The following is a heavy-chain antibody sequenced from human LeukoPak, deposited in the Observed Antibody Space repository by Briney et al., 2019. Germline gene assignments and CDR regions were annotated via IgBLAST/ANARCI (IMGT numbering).Heavy chain of an antibody. Sequence: SETLSLTCTVSGGSISSYHWSWIRQPPGKGLEWIGYIYYSGSTNHNPSLKSRVTISVDTSKNQFSLKLSSVTAADTAVYFCARAYYYGSGSYAFDIWGQGTMVTVSS. V-gene: IGHV4-59*01. CDR3: ARAYYYGSGSYAFDI. J-gene: IGHJ3*02. D-gene: IGHD3-10*01. CDR2: IYYSGST. CDR1: GGSISSYH.